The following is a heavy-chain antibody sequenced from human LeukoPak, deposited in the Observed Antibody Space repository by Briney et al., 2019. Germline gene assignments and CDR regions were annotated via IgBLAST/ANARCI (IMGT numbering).Heavy chain of an antibody. CDR1: GFTVSSNF. CDR2: IYSGGTT. V-gene: IGHV3-66*01. D-gene: IGHD6-19*01. Sequence: GGSLTLSCAASGFTVSSNFMSWVRQAPGKGLEWVSVIYSGGTTYYADSVKGRFTISRDSSKNTLYLQMNTLRVEDTAVYYCARGVSSGWYYFDFWGQGTLATVS. CDR3: ARGVSSGWYYFDF. J-gene: IGHJ4*02.